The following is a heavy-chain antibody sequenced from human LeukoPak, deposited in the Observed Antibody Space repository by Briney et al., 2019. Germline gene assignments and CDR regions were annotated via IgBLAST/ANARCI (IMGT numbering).Heavy chain of an antibody. J-gene: IGHJ4*02. D-gene: IGHD5-24*01. V-gene: IGHV4-59*08. Sequence: SETLSLACTVSGGSISSYYWSWIRQPPGKGLEWIGYIYYSGSTNYNPSLKSRVAISLDTSKNQFSLKLSSMTAADTAVYYCARVDGYNVLDYWGQGTLVTVSS. CDR3: ARVDGYNVLDY. CDR2: IYYSGST. CDR1: GGSISSYY.